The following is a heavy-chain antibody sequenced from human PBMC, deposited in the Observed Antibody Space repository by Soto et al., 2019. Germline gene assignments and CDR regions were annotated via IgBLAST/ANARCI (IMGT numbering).Heavy chain of an antibody. Sequence: GGSLRPSCAASGFSFSSYVMAWVRQPPGKGLEWVSAVNGNSGSTFYPDSVKGRFTVSRDNSENTLYLQMSTLRAEDTAVYYCAKASGSSWPYYFDSWGRGALVTVSS. CDR3: AKASGSSWPYYFDS. CDR1: GFSFSSYV. CDR2: VNGNSGST. V-gene: IGHV3-23*01. D-gene: IGHD6-13*01. J-gene: IGHJ4*02.